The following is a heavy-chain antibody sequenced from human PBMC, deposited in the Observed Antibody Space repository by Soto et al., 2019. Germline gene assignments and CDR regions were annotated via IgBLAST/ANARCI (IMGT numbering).Heavy chain of an antibody. J-gene: IGHJ6*02. CDR3: ARGDSTDCSNGVCSFFYNHDMDV. V-gene: IGHV1-2*04. Sequence: ASVKVSCKASGYSFTDYHIHWMRQAPGQGLEWLGRINPKSGGTSTAQKFQGWVTMTTDTSISTASMELTRLTSDDTAIYYCARGDSTDCSNGVCSFFYNHDMDVWGQGTTVTVSS. CDR2: INPKSGGT. CDR1: GYSFTDYH. D-gene: IGHD2-8*01.